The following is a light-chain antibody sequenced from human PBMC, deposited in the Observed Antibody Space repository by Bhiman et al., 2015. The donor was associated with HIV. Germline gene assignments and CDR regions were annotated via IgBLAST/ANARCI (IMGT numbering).Light chain of an antibody. CDR3: CSYAGSPLV. CDR2: EVN. J-gene: IGLJ1*01. Sequence: QSALTQPASVSGSPGQSITISCTGTSSDVGSYNLVSWYQQHPGKAPKLMIYEVNKRPSGVSNRFSGSKSGNTASLTISGLQVEDEADYYCCSYAGSPLVFGSGTKVTVL. CDR1: SSDVGSYNL. V-gene: IGLV2-23*02.